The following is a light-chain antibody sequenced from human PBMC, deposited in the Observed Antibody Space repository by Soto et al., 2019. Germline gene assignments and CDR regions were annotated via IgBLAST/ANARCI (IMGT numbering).Light chain of an antibody. CDR3: QRYDNIQMYT. Sequence: DIQMTQSPSSLSVSVGDRVTITCQASQDISYSLTWYQQKPWKAPKLLNYDASNLETGVPSRFRGSGSGTDFTLTSSSLLPEDIASYYCQRYDNIQMYTFGQGTKLESK. J-gene: IGKJ2*01. CDR2: DAS. CDR1: QDISYS. V-gene: IGKV1-33*01.